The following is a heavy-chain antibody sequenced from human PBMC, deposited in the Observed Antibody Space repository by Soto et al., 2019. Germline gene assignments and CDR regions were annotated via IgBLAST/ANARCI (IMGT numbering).Heavy chain of an antibody. CDR1: GFTLGDYY. J-gene: IGHJ6*03. Sequence: VQLVESGGGLVEPGGSLRLSCVASGFTLGDYYMSWIRQAPGNGLEWLSYISGSSTNIKYADSVKGRFSISRDNAKNSLYLQINSLRAEDTAVYYCARDFRHGGMDVWGKGTTVTVSS. D-gene: IGHD3-3*01. CDR3: ARDFRHGGMDV. CDR2: ISGSSTNI. V-gene: IGHV3-11*01.